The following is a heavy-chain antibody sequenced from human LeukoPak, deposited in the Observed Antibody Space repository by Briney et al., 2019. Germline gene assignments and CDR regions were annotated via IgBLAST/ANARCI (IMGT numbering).Heavy chain of an antibody. CDR1: GFTFSSYD. D-gene: IGHD3-22*01. CDR2: IDTAGNT. J-gene: IGHJ4*02. V-gene: IGHV3-13*04. Sequence: GGSLRLSRAASGFTFSSYDIHWVRQAAGKGLEWVSAIDTAGNTYYPGSVKGRFTISRENAKDSLYLQMNSLRAGDTAVYYCVRERMADSRGKALQYFDYWGQGTLVTVSS. CDR3: VRERMADSRGKALQYFDY.